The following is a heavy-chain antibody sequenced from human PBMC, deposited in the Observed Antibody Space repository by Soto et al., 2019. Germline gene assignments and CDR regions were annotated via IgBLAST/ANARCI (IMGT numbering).Heavy chain of an antibody. D-gene: IGHD4-17*01. CDR2: IYYSGST. V-gene: IGHV4-59*01. Sequence: EWIGYIYYSGSTNYNPSLKSRVTISVDTSKNQFSLKLSSVTAADTFFFYCYGDHRDLHSFPTRSSSDL. CDR3: YGDHRDLHSFPTRSSSDL. J-gene: IGHJ2*01.